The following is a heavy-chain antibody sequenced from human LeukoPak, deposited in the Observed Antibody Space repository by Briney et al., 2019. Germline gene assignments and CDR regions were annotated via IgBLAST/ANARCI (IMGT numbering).Heavy chain of an antibody. V-gene: IGHV3-21*01. D-gene: IGHD6-19*01. J-gene: IGHJ4*02. CDR1: GFTFSSYS. Sequence: PGGSLRLSCAASGFTFSSYSMNWVRQAPGKGLEWVSSIRSSSCYIYYADSVKCRFNISRDNAKNSLYLQMNSLRAEDTAVYYCARPGIAVAGEFFDYWGQGTLVTVPS. CDR3: ARPGIAVAGEFFDY. CDR2: IRSSSCYI.